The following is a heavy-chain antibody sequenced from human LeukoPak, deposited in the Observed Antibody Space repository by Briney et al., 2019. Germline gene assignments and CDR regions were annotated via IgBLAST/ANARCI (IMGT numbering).Heavy chain of an antibody. Sequence: SETLSLTCTVSGGSISSSSYYWGWIRQPPGKGLEWIGSIYYSGSTYYNPSLKSRVTISVDTSKNQFSLKLSSVTAADTAVYYCARPLSGGSYASWGQGTLVTVSS. CDR3: ARPLSGGSYAS. J-gene: IGHJ4*02. V-gene: IGHV4-39*01. D-gene: IGHD2-15*01. CDR2: IYYSGST. CDR1: GGSISSSSYY.